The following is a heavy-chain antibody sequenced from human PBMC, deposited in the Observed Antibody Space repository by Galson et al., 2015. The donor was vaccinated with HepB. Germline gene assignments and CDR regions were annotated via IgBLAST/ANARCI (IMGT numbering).Heavy chain of an antibody. J-gene: IGHJ5*02. CDR1: GFTFSSYA. CDR2: ISGSGGST. CDR3: ARLHGDYLGSGWFDP. D-gene: IGHD4-17*01. V-gene: IGHV3-23*01. Sequence: SLRLSCAASGFTFSSYAMSWVRQAPGKGLEWVSAISGSGGSTYYADSEKGRFTISRDNSKNTLYLQMNSLKASDTAMYYCARLHGDYLGSGWFDPWGQGTLVTVSS.